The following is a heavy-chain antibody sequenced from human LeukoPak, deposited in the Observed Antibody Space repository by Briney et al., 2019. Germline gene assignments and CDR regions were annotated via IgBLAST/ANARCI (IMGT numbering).Heavy chain of an antibody. CDR3: ASVRGYSYPALDY. CDR1: GFTFSDYY. V-gene: IGHV3-11*04. CDR2: ISSSGSTI. D-gene: IGHD5-18*01. Sequence: KPGGSLRLSCAASGFTFSDYYMSWIRQAPGKGLEWVPYISSSGSTIYYADSVKGRFTISRDNAKNSLYLQMNSLRAEDTAVYYCASVRGYSYPALDYWGQGTLVTVSS. J-gene: IGHJ4*02.